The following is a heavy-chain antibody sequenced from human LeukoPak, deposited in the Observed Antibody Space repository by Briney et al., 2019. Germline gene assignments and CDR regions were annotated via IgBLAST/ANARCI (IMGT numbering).Heavy chain of an antibody. CDR2: VYSTGAA. J-gene: IGHJ4*02. D-gene: IGHD3-22*01. CDR3: AGSSGSKYYFDC. CDR1: GLSVSSNY. V-gene: IGHV3-53*01. Sequence: GGSLRLSCAASGLSVSSNYMSWVRQAPGKGLEWVSIVYSTGAAYYADSVKGRFTFSRDNSKNTVFFQMSSLRAEDTAVYYCAGSSGSKYYFDCWGQGTLVTVSS.